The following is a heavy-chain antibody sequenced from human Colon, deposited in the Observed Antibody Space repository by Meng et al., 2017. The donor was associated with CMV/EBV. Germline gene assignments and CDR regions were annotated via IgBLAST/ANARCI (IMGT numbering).Heavy chain of an antibody. CDR3: VAGYDSRKVAY. Sequence: GGSLRPSCTASGFSVAINHMNWVRQAPGKGLEWVSVICDGHKTDYAESVKGRFIISRDKSMNTVYLQMNSLRVEDTALYYCVAGYDSRKVAYWGQGTLVTVSS. D-gene: IGHD2-15*01. CDR2: ICDGHKT. V-gene: IGHV3-53*01. CDR1: GFSVAINH. J-gene: IGHJ4*02.